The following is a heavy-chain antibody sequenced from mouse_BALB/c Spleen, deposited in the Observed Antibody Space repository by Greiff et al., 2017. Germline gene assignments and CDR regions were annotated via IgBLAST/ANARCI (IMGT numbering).Heavy chain of an antibody. V-gene: IGHV7-3*02. CDR2: IRNKANGYTT. D-gene: IGHD2-14*01. J-gene: IGHJ2*01. CDR3: ARDKGNRYDEGFDY. Sequence: EVQGVESGGGLVQPGGSLRLSCATSGFTFTDYYMSWVRQPPGKALEWLGFIRNKANGYTTEYSASVKGRFTISRDNSQSILYLQMNTLRAEDSATYYCARDKGNRYDEGFDYWGQGTTLTVSS. CDR1: GFTFTDYY.